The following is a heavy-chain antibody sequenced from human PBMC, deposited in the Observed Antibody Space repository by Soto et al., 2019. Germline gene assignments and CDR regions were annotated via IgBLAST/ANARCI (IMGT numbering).Heavy chain of an antibody. CDR1: GFSLRSTGVG. Sequence: QITLKESGPTRVKPTQTLTLTCTFSGFSLRSTGVGVGWIRQPPGEALEGLALMYWDDDKHYSPSLKTRRSINKDTYENQVVLTMTNVDPVDTATDYCAYRQDYRRSWNSGWFGPWGQGTLVTVSS. D-gene: IGHD1-7*01. J-gene: IGHJ5*02. V-gene: IGHV2-5*02. CDR3: AYRQDYRRSWNSGWFGP. CDR2: MYWDDDK.